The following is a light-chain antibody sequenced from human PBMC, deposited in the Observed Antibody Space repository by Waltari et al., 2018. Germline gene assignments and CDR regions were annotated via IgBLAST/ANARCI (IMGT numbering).Light chain of an antibody. CDR2: GSS. CDR3: QSYDSSLSGSV. V-gene: IGLV1-40*01. CDR1: SPNLGAGPH. J-gene: IGLJ3*02. Sequence: QSVLTQPPSGSGVPGQRVTISCPGTSPNLGAGPHVHWYHHPPATAPNLLIYGSSKRPSGVPYRFSGSKSGTAASLAITGLQAEDEADYYCQSYDSSLSGSVFGGGTKLTVL.